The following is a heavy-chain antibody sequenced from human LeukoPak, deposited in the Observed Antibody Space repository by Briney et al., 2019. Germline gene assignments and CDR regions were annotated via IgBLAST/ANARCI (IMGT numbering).Heavy chain of an antibody. CDR2: ISSSGGST. CDR1: GFTFSSYA. Sequence: GGSLRLSCAASGFTFSSYAMSWVRQAPGKGLEWVSAISSSGGSTYYTDSVKGGFTISRDNSKNTLWLQMNSLRAEDTAVYYCAKDGFLLWRGAFDIWGQGTMVTVSS. J-gene: IGHJ3*02. V-gene: IGHV3-23*01. CDR3: AKDGFLLWRGAFDI. D-gene: IGHD2-21*01.